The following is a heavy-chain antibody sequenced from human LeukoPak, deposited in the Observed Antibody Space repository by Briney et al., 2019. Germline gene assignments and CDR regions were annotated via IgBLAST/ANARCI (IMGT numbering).Heavy chain of an antibody. Sequence: GGSLRLSCAASGFTFDDYGMSWVRQAPGRGLEWVFGINWNGGSTGYADSVEGRFTISRDNAKNSLYLQMNSLRAEDTALYYCARALGVVATGDAFDIWGQGTMVTVSS. V-gene: IGHV3-20*04. CDR3: ARALGVVATGDAFDI. J-gene: IGHJ3*02. CDR1: GFTFDDYG. D-gene: IGHD5-12*01. CDR2: INWNGGST.